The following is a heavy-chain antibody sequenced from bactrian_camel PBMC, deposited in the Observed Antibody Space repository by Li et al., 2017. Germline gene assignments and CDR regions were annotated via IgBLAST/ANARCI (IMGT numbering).Heavy chain of an antibody. V-gene: IGHV3S38*01. D-gene: IGHD4*01. J-gene: IGHJ4*01. Sequence: HVQLVESGGGLVQPGGSLRLSCSISGDTDGTKCMGWFRQAPGKERKWVAQIYRAGSRKYYRDSVKGRSTISQDSAKNTVYLLMKNLKPEDTAMYYCATATDCRWTGSPTWAPMANYWGQGTQVTVS. CDR1: GDTDGTKC. CDR2: IYRAGSRK. CDR3: ATATDCRWTGSPTWAPMANY.